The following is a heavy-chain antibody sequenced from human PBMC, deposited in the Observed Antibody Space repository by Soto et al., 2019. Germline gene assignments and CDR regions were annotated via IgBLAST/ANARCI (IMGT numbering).Heavy chain of an antibody. CDR1: GVSISSGGYS. J-gene: IGHJ5*02. CDR2: IFHSGTT. Sequence: QVQLQESGSGLVKPSQTLSLTCEVSGVSISSGGYSWSWIRQSPGKGLEWMGYIFHSGTTDYNPSLKSRLTISVDRSKNQFSLRLRSVTAADTALYYCARGRGEIQGPWGQGTLVTVSS. CDR3: ARGRGEIQGP. V-gene: IGHV4-30-2*06. D-gene: IGHD3-16*01.